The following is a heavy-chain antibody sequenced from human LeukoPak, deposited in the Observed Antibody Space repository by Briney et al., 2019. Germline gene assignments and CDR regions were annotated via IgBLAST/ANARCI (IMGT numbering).Heavy chain of an antibody. Sequence: KGSETLSLTCSVSGGSIGGHYWTWIRQPPGKGLEWIGQIHYTGKPDYNPSLKSRITISVDTSKNQVSLQVSSVTAAESAIYYCARFGVDYDMDVWGHGTTVTVFS. J-gene: IGHJ6*02. CDR2: IHYTGKP. CDR3: ARFGVDYDMDV. D-gene: IGHD3-16*01. CDR1: GGSIGGHY. V-gene: IGHV4-59*11.